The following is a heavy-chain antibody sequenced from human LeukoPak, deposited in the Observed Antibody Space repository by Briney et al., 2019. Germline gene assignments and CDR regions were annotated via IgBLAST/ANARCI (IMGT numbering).Heavy chain of an antibody. Sequence: ASVKVSCKASGGTFSSYGISWVRQAPGQGLEWMGGIIPIFGTANYAQKFQGRVTITTDESTSTAYMELSSLRSEDTAVYYCARWDSNGDAFDIWGQGTMVTVSS. CDR2: IIPIFGTA. CDR1: GGTFSSYG. D-gene: IGHD4-11*01. V-gene: IGHV1-69*05. J-gene: IGHJ3*02. CDR3: ARWDSNGDAFDI.